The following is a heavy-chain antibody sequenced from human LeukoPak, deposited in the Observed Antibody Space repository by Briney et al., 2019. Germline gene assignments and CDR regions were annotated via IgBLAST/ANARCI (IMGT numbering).Heavy chain of an antibody. D-gene: IGHD4-17*01. CDR2: ISVYNGNT. J-gene: IGHJ3*02. CDR1: GYTFTSYG. CDR3: ARDRDVVWALTTVRGDFDI. Sequence: ASVTVSCKASGYTFTSYGISWVRQAAGQGLEWMGWISVYNGNTNYAQKLQGRVTMTTDTSTSTAYMELRSLRSDDTAVYYCARDRDVVWALTTVRGDFDIWGQGTMVTVSS. V-gene: IGHV1-18*01.